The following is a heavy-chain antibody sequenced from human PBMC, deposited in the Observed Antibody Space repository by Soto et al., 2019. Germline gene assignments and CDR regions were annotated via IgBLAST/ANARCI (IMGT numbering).Heavy chain of an antibody. CDR2: IWYDGSNK. J-gene: IGHJ4*02. CDR1: GFTFSSYG. D-gene: IGHD6-13*01. CDR3: ARDRGSSWYIDY. V-gene: IGHV3-33*01. Sequence: QVQLVESGGGVVQPGRSLRLSCAASGFTFSSYGMHWVRQAPGKGLEWVAVIWYDGSNKYYADSVKGRFTISRDNSKNTLYLQMSSLRAEDTAVYCCARDRGSSWYIDYWGQGTLVTVSS.